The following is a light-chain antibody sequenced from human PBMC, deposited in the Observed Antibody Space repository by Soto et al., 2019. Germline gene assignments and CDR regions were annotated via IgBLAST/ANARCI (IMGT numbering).Light chain of an antibody. Sequence: EIGLTQSAGTLSLSRGERATISCRASKSVSSDYLAWYQQKPGQAPRLLSEGGSSRGRGIPDRLSGRGCGTDFSLTISRLEPEDFAVYYCQQYGTSPVTFGGGTKVDIK. CDR3: QQYGTSPVT. CDR2: GGS. J-gene: IGKJ4*01. CDR1: KSVSSDY. V-gene: IGKV3-20*01.